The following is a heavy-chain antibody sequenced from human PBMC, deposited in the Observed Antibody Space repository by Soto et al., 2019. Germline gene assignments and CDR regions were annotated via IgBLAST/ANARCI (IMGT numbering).Heavy chain of an antibody. CDR3: ARDGSNIAARPDWPHAVVVN. V-gene: IGHV4-30-4*01. Sequence: QVQLQESGPGLVNPSQTLSLTCTVSGGSISSGDYYWSLIRQPPGKGLEWIGYIYYSGRTYYNPSLKSRVTKSVDTSKNQFSLKLSSVTAADTAVNYCARDGSNIAARPDWPHAVVVNWGQGTLVTVSS. J-gene: IGHJ4*02. CDR1: GGSISSGDYY. D-gene: IGHD6-6*01. CDR2: IYYSGRT.